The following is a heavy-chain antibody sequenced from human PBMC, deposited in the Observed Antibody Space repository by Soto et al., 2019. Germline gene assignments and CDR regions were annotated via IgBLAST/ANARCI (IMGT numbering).Heavy chain of an antibody. CDR3: ARDHVYGDYPEYFQH. V-gene: IGHV3-53*01. CDR1: GFTVSSNY. CDR2: IYSGGST. J-gene: IGHJ1*01. D-gene: IGHD4-17*01. Sequence: EVQLVESGGGLIQPGGSLRLSCAASGFTVSSNYMSWVRQAPGKGLEWVSVIYSGGSTYYADSVKGRFTISRDNSKNTLYLQMNSLRAEDTAVYYCARDHVYGDYPEYFQHWGQGTLVTVPS.